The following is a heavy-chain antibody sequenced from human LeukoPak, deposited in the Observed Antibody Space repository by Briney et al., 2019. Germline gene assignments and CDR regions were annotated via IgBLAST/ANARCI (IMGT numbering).Heavy chain of an antibody. CDR3: ARSEGIVGADH. V-gene: IGHV1-2*02. Sequence: ASVKVSCKASGYTFTSYDINWVRQAPGQGLEWMGWINPNSGGTNYAQKFQGRVTMTRDTSISTAYMELSRLRSDDTAVYYCARSEGIVGADHWGQGTLVTVSS. J-gene: IGHJ4*02. CDR1: GYTFTSYD. CDR2: INPNSGGT. D-gene: IGHD1-26*01.